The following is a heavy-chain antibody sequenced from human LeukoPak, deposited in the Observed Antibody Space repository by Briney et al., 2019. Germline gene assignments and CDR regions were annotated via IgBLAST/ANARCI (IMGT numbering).Heavy chain of an antibody. CDR2: IYTSGST. CDR1: GGSISSYY. CDR3: AREVQTPDKLWGQNIGRGGFDY. V-gene: IGHV4-4*07. Sequence: SETLSLTCTVSGGSISSYYWSWIRQPPGKGLEWIGRIYTSGSTNYNPSLKSRVTMSVDTSKNQFSLKLSSVTAADTAVYYCAREVQTPDKLWGQNIGRGGFDYWGQGTLVTVSS. J-gene: IGHJ4*02. D-gene: IGHD2/OR15-2a*01.